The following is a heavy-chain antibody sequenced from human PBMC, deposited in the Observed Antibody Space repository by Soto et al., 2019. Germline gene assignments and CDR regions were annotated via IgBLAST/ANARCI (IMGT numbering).Heavy chain of an antibody. V-gene: IGHV4-4*02. CDR1: GGSISSANW. CDR3: ARLSFSYGVDV. Sequence: SETLSLTCAVSGGSISSANWWTWVRQPPGKGLEWIGEIYHGGSTSYNPSLKSRVTLSLDKFKNHFSLNLTSVTAADTAVYYCARLSFSYGVDVWGQGTTVTVS. CDR2: IYHGGST. J-gene: IGHJ6*02.